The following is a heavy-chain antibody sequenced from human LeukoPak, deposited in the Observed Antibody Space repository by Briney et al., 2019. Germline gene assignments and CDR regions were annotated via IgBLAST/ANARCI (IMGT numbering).Heavy chain of an antibody. V-gene: IGHV4-59*12. D-gene: IGHD4-17*01. Sequence: SETLSLTCTVSGGSISSYYWSWIRQPPGKGLEWIAYIYYSGSTNYNPSLKSRVTISVDTSKNQFSLKLSSVTAADTAVYYCARDARINYGDYGYYHYYMDVWGKGTTVTISS. J-gene: IGHJ6*03. CDR2: IYYSGST. CDR1: GGSISSYY. CDR3: ARDARINYGDYGYYHYYMDV.